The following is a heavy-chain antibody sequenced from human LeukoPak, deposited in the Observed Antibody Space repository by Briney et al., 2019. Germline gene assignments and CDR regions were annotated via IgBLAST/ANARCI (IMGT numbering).Heavy chain of an antibody. J-gene: IGHJ4*02. CDR3: ARDGTSTDDY. V-gene: IGHV1-18*01. CDR1: GYTFSNFG. CDR2: ISGNNDNP. Sequence: SVKVSCKTSGYTFSNFGINWVRQAPGQGLEWMGWISGNNDNPNYGQKFQGRFTVTTDSSTSTAYMELRNLRFDDTAVYYCARDGTSTDDYWGQGTLVTVSS. D-gene: IGHD2-2*01.